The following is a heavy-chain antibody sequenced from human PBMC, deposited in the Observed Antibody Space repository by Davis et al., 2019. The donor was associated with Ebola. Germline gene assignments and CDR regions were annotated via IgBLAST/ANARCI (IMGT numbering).Heavy chain of an antibody. CDR2: MNPNSGNT. J-gene: IGHJ5*02. CDR3: ARVGLLWFGESVNNWFDP. Sequence: AASVKVSCKASGYTFTSYDINWVRQAPGQGLEWMGWMNPNSGNTGYAQKFQGRVTMTRNTSISTAYMELSSLRSEDTAVYYCARVGLLWFGESVNNWFDPWGQGTLVTVSS. V-gene: IGHV1-8*01. D-gene: IGHD3-10*01. CDR1: GYTFTSYD.